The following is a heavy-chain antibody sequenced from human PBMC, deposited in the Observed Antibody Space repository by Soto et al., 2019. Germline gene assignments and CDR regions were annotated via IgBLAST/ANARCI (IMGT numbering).Heavy chain of an antibody. V-gene: IGHV5-10-1*01. J-gene: IGHJ5*02. CDR2: IDPSDSYT. Sequence: GESLKISCKASGYTFSNYWISWVRQMPGKGLEWMGRIDPSDSYTNYSPSFQGHVTISADKSISTAYLQWSSLKASDTAMYFCESPPQLGTGYSSGWYAGGWFDTWGQGTRVTVSP. CDR3: ESPPQLGTGYSSGWYAGGWFDT. CDR1: GYTFSNYW. D-gene: IGHD6-19*01.